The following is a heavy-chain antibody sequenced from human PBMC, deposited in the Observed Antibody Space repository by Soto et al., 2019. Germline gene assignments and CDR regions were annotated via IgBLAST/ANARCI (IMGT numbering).Heavy chain of an antibody. Sequence: GGSLRLSCAASGFTFSSYAMSWVRQAPGKGLEWVSAISGSGGSTYYADSVKGRFTISRDNSKNTLYLQMNSLRAEDTAVYYCAKGHYYDSSGYYYYFDYWGQGPLVTVSS. D-gene: IGHD3-22*01. V-gene: IGHV3-23*01. CDR1: GFTFSSYA. CDR3: AKGHYYDSSGYYYYFDY. J-gene: IGHJ4*02. CDR2: ISGSGGST.